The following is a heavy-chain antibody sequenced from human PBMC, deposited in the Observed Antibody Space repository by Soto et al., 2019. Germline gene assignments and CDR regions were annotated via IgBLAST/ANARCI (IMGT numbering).Heavy chain of an antibody. D-gene: IGHD3-16*01. CDR3: ARDFYHGGGFDY. Sequence: QVQLVESGGGVVQPGRSLRLSCAASGFTFSSYGMHWVRQAPGKGLEWVAVIWYDGSNKYYADSVKGRFTISRDNSKNTRYLQMNSLRAEDTAVYYCARDFYHGGGFDYWGQGTLVTVSS. V-gene: IGHV3-33*01. CDR1: GFTFSSYG. J-gene: IGHJ4*02. CDR2: IWYDGSNK.